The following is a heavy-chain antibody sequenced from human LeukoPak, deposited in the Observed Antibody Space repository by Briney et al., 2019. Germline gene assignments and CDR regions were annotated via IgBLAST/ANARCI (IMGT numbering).Heavy chain of an antibody. D-gene: IGHD6-19*01. Sequence: GGSLRLSCAASGFTFSSYSMNWVRQAPGKGLEWVSYISSSSSTIYYADSVKGRFTISRDNAKNSLYLHMDSLRAEDSAVYYCARGAYSSGWAYFDHWGQGTLVTVSS. CDR1: GFTFSSYS. CDR2: ISSSSSTI. J-gene: IGHJ4*02. CDR3: ARGAYSSGWAYFDH. V-gene: IGHV3-48*04.